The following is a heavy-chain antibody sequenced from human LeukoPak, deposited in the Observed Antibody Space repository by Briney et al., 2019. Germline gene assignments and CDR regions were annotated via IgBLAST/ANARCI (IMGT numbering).Heavy chain of an antibody. D-gene: IGHD3-22*01. Sequence: SQTLSLTCAVSGGSISSGGYSWSWIRQPPGKGLEWIGYIYHSGSTNYNPSLKSRVTISVDTSKNRFSLKLSSVTAADTAVYYCARQGGGYYDSRGVVPPGFDPWGQGTLVTVSS. V-gene: IGHV4-30-2*01. CDR2: IYHSGST. J-gene: IGHJ5*02. CDR1: GGSISSGGYS. CDR3: ARQGGGYYDSRGVVPPGFDP.